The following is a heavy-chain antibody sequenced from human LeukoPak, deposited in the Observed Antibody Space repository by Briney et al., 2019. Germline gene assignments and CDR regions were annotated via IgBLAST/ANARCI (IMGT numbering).Heavy chain of an antibody. V-gene: IGHV3-23*01. CDR3: AKPPGDSSSWYTWGYFDL. CDR2: ISGSGGST. Sequence: GGSLRLSCAASGFTFSSYAMSWVRQAPGKGLEWVSAISGSGGSTYYADSVKGRFTISRDNSKNTLYLQMNSLRAEDTAVYYCAKPPGDSSSWYTWGYFDLWGRGTLVTVSS. D-gene: IGHD6-13*01. CDR1: GFTFSSYA. J-gene: IGHJ2*01.